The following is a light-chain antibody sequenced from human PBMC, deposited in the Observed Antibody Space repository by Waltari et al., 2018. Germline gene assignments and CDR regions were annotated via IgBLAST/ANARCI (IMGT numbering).Light chain of an antibody. V-gene: IGLV3-25*03. J-gene: IGLJ3*02. CDR3: QSADTSGSRWV. CDR2: KDS. Sequence: SYELTQSPSVSVSPGQTARITCSGDALPKQYAYWYQQKPGQAPILVIYKDSERPSGIPGRVSGSSSGTIVTLTISGVQAEDEADYYCQSADTSGSRWVFGGGTKLTVL. CDR1: ALPKQY.